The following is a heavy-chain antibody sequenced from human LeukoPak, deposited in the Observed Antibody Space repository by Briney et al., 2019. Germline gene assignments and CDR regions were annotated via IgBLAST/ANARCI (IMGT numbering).Heavy chain of an antibody. V-gene: IGHV1-24*01. Sequence: GASVKVSCKVSGDTLTELSMHWVRQAPGKRLEWMGGFDPEDGETIYAQKFQGRVTMTEDTSTDTAYMELSSLRSEDTAVYYCATARVSSVGNVWFDPWGQGTLVTVSS. CDR2: FDPEDGET. D-gene: IGHD3-10*01. J-gene: IGHJ5*02. CDR3: ATARVSSVGNVWFDP. CDR1: GDTLTELS.